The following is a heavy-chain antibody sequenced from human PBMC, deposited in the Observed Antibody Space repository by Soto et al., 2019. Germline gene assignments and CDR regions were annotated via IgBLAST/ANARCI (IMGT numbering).Heavy chain of an antibody. V-gene: IGHV3-23*01. Sequence: EVQLLESGGGLVQPGGSLRLSCAASGFTFSNFAMSWVRQAPGKGLEWVSGISGSGGTTYYADSVEARFTLSRDNSKNTLYLQMNSLRAEDTAVYYCAKNTRLFGTSSTDSWGQGTLVTVSS. CDR3: AKNTRLFGTSSTDS. J-gene: IGHJ4*02. D-gene: IGHD6-6*01. CDR2: ISGSGGTT. CDR1: GFTFSNFA.